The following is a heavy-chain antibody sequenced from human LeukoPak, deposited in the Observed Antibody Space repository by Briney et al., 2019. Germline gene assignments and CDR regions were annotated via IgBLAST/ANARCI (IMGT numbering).Heavy chain of an antibody. CDR3: ARAGGFTTVRGAITPHGWNY. V-gene: IGHV3-7*01. D-gene: IGHD3-10*01. CDR2: IKEDGSEK. Sequence: GGSLRLSCAASGFTFSSYWLSWVRQAPGRGLEWVANIKEDGSEKYYVDSVKGRFTISRDNAKNSLYLQMNSLRAEDTAVYYCARAGGFTTVRGAITPHGWNYWGQGTLVTVSS. CDR1: GFTFSSYW. J-gene: IGHJ4*02.